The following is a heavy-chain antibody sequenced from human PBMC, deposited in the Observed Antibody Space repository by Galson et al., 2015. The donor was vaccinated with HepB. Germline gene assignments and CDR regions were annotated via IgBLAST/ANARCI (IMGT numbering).Heavy chain of an antibody. D-gene: IGHD2-15*01. CDR2: ISSSSSYI. V-gene: IGHV3-21*01. CDR3: ARGSTLGYCSGGSCYWFVY. CDR1: GFTFSSYS. J-gene: IGHJ4*02. Sequence: SLRLSCAASGFTFSSYSMNWVRQAPGKGLECVSSISSSSSYIYYADSVKGRFTISRDNAKNSLYLQMNSLRAEDTAVYYCARGSTLGYCSGGSCYWFVYWGQGTLVTVSS.